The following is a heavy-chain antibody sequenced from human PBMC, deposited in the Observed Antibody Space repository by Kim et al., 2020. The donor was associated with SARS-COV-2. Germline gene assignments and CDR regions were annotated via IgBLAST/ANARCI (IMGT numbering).Heavy chain of an antibody. CDR3: ATLPIVHY. Sequence: SETLSLTCTVSGGSLSSSSFYWGWIRQPPGKGLEWIGSIYYSRSTYYNPSLKSRVTISVDMSMNQFSLKLSSVTSADTAVYYCATLPIVHYWGPGSHVTV. V-gene: IGHV4-39*01. CDR1: GGSLSSSSFY. J-gene: IGHJ1*01. D-gene: IGHD2-8*01. CDR2: IYYSRST.